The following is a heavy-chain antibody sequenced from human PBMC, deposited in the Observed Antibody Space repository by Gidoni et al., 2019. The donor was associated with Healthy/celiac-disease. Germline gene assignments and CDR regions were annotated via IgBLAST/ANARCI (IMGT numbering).Heavy chain of an antibody. V-gene: IGHV3-23*01. CDR3: AKNQLLYNYYYYGMDV. CDR1: GFTFRRSA. CDR2: MSGSGGST. Sequence: EVQLLESGGGLVQPGGSLRLSCAASGFTFRRSAMSWVRQAPGKGLEWVSAMSGSGGSTYYADSVKGRFTISRDNSKNTLYLQMNSLRAEDTAVYYCAKNQLLYNYYYYGMDVGGQGTTVTVSS. D-gene: IGHD2-2*02. J-gene: IGHJ6*02.